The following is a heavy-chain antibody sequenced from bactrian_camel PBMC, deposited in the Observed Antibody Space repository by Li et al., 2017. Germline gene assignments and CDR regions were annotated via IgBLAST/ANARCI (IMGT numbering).Heavy chain of an antibody. V-gene: IGHV3S63*01. J-gene: IGHJ4*01. CDR1: FFILDDFD. Sequence: LVESGGGAVQTGGSLRLSCKPSFFILDDFDMMWYRQAPGNECELVSSISGDGSTYYTDAVKGRFTISRDNAKNTIYLQLNGLKTEDTGMYYRRKVSGVWAGVQGERGQGTQVTVS. D-gene: IGHD3*01. CDR2: ISGDGST.